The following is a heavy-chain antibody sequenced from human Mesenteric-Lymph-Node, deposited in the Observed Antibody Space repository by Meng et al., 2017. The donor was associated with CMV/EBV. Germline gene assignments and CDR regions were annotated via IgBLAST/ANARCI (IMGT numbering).Heavy chain of an antibody. Sequence: KASGDTFSRYAISWVRQVPGQGLEWMGGIIPIFGTTNYAQKFQGRVTITTDESTSTVFMELSSLRSEDSAVYYCATSPYSSSWYYDHWGRGTLVTGLL. D-gene: IGHD6-13*01. CDR2: IIPIFGTT. V-gene: IGHV1-69*05. J-gene: IGHJ4*02. CDR1: GDTFSRYA. CDR3: ATSPYSSSWYYDH.